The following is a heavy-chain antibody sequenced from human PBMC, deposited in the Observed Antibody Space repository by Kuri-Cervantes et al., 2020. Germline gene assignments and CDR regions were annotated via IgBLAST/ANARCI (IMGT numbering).Heavy chain of an antibody. J-gene: IGHJ3*02. CDR2: IWYDGSNK. D-gene: IGHD5-12*01. Sequence: GESLKISCAASGFTFSSYGMHWVRQAPGKGLEWVAVIWYDGSNKYYADSVKGRFTISRDNSKNTLYLQMNSLRAEDTAVYYCARDPGYSGYVGAFDIWGQGTMVTVSS. CDR3: ARDPGYSGYVGAFDI. V-gene: IGHV3-33*01. CDR1: GFTFSSYG.